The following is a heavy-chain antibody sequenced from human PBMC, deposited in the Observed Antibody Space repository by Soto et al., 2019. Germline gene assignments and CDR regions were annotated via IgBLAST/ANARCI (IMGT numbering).Heavy chain of an antibody. J-gene: IGHJ6*02. CDR1: GFTFSSYA. Sequence: PGGSLRLSCAASGFTFSSYAMHWVRQAPGKGLEWVAVISYDGSNKYYADSVKGRFTISRDNSKNTLYLQMNSLRAEDTAVYYCARAGDCSGGSCHTNYYYGMDVWGQGTTVTVSS. D-gene: IGHD2-15*01. CDR2: ISYDGSNK. V-gene: IGHV3-30-3*01. CDR3: ARAGDCSGGSCHTNYYYGMDV.